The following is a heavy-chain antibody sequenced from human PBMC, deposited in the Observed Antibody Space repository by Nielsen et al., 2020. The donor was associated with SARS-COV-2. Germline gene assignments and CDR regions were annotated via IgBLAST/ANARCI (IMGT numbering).Heavy chain of an antibody. CDR1: GFMFRSYW. Sequence: GESLKISCAASGFMFRSYWMHWVRQAPGKGLVWVSHINNDASSRTYADSVKGRFTISRDNAKNTLYLQMNSLRGEDTAVYYCARGDLIVIVPPAHYYYAMDVWGQGTTVTVSS. V-gene: IGHV3-74*03. CDR3: ARGDLIVIVPPAHYYYAMDV. J-gene: IGHJ6*02. D-gene: IGHD2-2*01. CDR2: INNDASSR.